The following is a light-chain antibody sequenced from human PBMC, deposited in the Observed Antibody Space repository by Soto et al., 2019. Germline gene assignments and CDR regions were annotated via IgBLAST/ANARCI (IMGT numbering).Light chain of an antibody. CDR2: AAS. Sequence: DLQMTQSPSSLSASVGDRVTITCRASQSINTNLSWYQKKPGKAPKHLIHAASSLQSGVPPRFSGSGSGTDFTLTISSLQPEDFAVYYCQQSYSTLYTFGQGTNVEIK. CDR1: QSINTN. J-gene: IGKJ2*01. CDR3: QQSYSTLYT. V-gene: IGKV1-39*01.